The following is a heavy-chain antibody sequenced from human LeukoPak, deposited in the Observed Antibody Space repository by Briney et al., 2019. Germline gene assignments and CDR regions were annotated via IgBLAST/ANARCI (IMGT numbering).Heavy chain of an antibody. D-gene: IGHD2-21*02. Sequence: GASVKVSCKASGYTFTGYYMHWVRQAPGQGLEWMGWINPNSGGTNYAQKFQGRVTMTRDTSISTAYMELSRLRSDDTAVYYCARLVHIVVVTAIGYWGQGTLVTVSS. CDR1: GYTFTGYY. J-gene: IGHJ4*02. CDR3: ARLVHIVVVTAIGY. CDR2: INPNSGGT. V-gene: IGHV1-2*02.